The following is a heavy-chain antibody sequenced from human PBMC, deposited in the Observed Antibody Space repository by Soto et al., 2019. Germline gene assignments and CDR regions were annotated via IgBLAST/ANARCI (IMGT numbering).Heavy chain of an antibody. CDR1: GFTFTSYD. V-gene: IGHV3-30*03. J-gene: IGHJ6*02. D-gene: IGHD5-12*01. CDR3: ARRRDGYRFYFYYGMDV. Sequence: GGSLRLSCAASGFTFTSYDMHWVRQAPGKGLEWMALILHDGSAEYYADSVKGRFTISRDNSKSTLYLQMNSLRAEDTAVYYCARRRDGYRFYFYYGMDVWGQGTTVTVSS. CDR2: ILHDGSAE.